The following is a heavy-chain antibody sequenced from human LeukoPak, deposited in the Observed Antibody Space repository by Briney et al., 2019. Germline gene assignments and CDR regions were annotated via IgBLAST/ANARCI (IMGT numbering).Heavy chain of an antibody. J-gene: IGHJ3*02. CDR3: ARTKIAAAGLSDNDAFDI. D-gene: IGHD6-13*01. V-gene: IGHV3-21*01. CDR1: GFTFSSYS. Sequence: TGGSLRLSCAASGFTFSSYSMNWVRQAPGKGLEWVSSISSSSSYIYYADSVKGRFTISRDNAKNSLYLQMSSLRAEDTAVYYCARTKIAAAGLSDNDAFDIWGQGTMVTVSS. CDR2: ISSSSSYI.